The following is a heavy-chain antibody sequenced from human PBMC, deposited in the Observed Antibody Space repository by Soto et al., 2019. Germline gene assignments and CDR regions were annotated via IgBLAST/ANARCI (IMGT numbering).Heavy chain of an antibody. Sequence: PSETLSLTCAVYGGSFSGYYWSWIRQPPGKGLEWIGEINHSGSTNYNPSLKSRVTISVDTSKNQFSLKLSSVTAADTAVYYCARSIVVVPAAKIYFDYWGQGTLVTVSS. CDR3: ARSIVVVPAAKIYFDY. CDR2: INHSGST. CDR1: GGSFSGYY. V-gene: IGHV4-34*01. J-gene: IGHJ4*02. D-gene: IGHD2-2*01.